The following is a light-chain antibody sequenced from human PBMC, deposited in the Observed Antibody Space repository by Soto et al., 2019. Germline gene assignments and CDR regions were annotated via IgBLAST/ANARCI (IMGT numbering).Light chain of an antibody. CDR2: AAS. CDR3: QQYDNYPLT. V-gene: IGKV1-39*01. CDR1: QSISSY. J-gene: IGKJ4*01. Sequence: DIQMTQAPASLSASVLYRVTITFRASQSISSYLNWYQQKPGKAPKLLIYAASSLQSGVPSRFSGSGSGTEFTLTISSLQPDDFATYYCQQYDNYPLTFGGGTKVDIK.